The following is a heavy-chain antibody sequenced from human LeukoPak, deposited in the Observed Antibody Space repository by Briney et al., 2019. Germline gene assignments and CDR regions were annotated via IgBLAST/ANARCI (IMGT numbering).Heavy chain of an antibody. D-gene: IGHD4-17*01. Sequence: SETLPLTCAVYGGSFSGYYWSWIRQHPGKGLEWFGYIYYSGSTYYNPSLKSRVTISVDTSKNQFSLKLSSVTAADTAVYYCARVPISSDYGDYELDWFDPWGQGTLVTVSS. V-gene: IGHV4-31*11. CDR1: GGSFSGYY. CDR3: ARVPISSDYGDYELDWFDP. J-gene: IGHJ5*02. CDR2: IYYSGST.